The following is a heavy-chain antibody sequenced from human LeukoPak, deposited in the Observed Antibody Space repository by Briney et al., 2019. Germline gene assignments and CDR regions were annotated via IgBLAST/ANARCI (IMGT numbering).Heavy chain of an antibody. Sequence: GGSLRLSCAASGFTVSSNYMSWVRQAPGKGLEWVSVIYSGGSTYYADSVKGRFTISRDNSKNTLYLQMNSLRAEDTAVYYCSVYGSGSYRVPSQDFDYWGQGTLVTVSS. V-gene: IGHV3-53*01. J-gene: IGHJ4*02. D-gene: IGHD3-10*01. CDR1: GFTVSSNY. CDR3: SVYGSGSYRVPSQDFDY. CDR2: IYSGGST.